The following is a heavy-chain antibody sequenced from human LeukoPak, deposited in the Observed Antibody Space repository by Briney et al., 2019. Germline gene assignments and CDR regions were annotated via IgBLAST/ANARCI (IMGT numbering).Heavy chain of an antibody. J-gene: IGHJ4*02. V-gene: IGHV3-21*01. Sequence: GGSLRLSCAASGFTFSSYSMNWVRQAPGKGLEWVSSISSSSSYIYYADSVKGRFTISRDNAKNSLYLQMNSLRAEDTAVYYCARGGEVVVTAIFDYWGQGTLVTVSS. CDR1: GFTFSSYS. D-gene: IGHD2-21*02. CDR3: ARGGEVVVTAIFDY. CDR2: ISSSSSYI.